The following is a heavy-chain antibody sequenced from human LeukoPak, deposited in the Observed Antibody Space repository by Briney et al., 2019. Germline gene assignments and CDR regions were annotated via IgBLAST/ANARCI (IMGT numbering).Heavy chain of an antibody. V-gene: IGHV3-21*01. CDR1: GFTFSSYS. CDR2: ISSSSSYI. J-gene: IGHJ5*02. Sequence: GSLRLSCAASGFTFSSYSMNWVRQAPGKGLEWVSSISSSSSYIYYADSVKGRFTISRDNAKNSLYLQMNSPRAEDTAVYYCAREIGYNWFDPWGQGTLVTVSS. CDR3: AREIGYNWFDP.